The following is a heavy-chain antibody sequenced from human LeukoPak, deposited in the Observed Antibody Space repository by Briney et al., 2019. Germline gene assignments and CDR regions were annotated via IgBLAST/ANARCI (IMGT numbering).Heavy chain of an antibody. CDR3: AKDFFPSGSPWLGFFQQ. J-gene: IGHJ1*01. CDR1: GFTFDDYT. CDR2: ISWDAGRT. D-gene: IGHD3-10*01. V-gene: IGHV3-43*01. Sequence: PGGSVRLSCAASGFTFDDYTMHWVRQAPGKGLEWVSLISWDAGRTYYADSVKGRFTISRDNSKNSLYLQMNSLRAEDTAFYYCAKDFFPSGSPWLGFFQQWGQGTLVTVSS.